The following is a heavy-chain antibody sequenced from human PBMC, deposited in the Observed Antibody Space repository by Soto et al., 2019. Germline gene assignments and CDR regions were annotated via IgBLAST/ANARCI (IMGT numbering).Heavy chain of an antibody. CDR2: ISYSGST. CDR3: SRERSGSSVFYYYYMDV. V-gene: IGHV4-31*03. J-gene: IGHJ6*03. D-gene: IGHD6-6*01. Sequence: QVQLQESGPGLVKPSQTLSLTCTVSGGSISSGGYYWSWIRQHPGKGLEWIGYISYSGSTYYNPSLKSRVTISVDTSKNQFSLKLSSVAAADTAVYYWSRERSGSSVFYYYYMDVWGKGTTVTVSS. CDR1: GGSISSGGYY.